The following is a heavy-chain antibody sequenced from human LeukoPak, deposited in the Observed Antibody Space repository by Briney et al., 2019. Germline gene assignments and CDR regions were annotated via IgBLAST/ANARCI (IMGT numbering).Heavy chain of an antibody. CDR3: ARDVYYGSGSYSNDAFDI. CDR2: IYSGGSP. Sequence: GGSLRLSCAVSGFTISSNYMNWVRQAPGKGLEWVSVIYSGGSPFYADSVKGRFTISRDNAKNTLYLQMNSLRAEDMAVYYCARDVYYGSGSYSNDAFDIWGQGTMVTVSS. V-gene: IGHV3-53*01. D-gene: IGHD3-10*01. J-gene: IGHJ3*02. CDR1: GFTISSNY.